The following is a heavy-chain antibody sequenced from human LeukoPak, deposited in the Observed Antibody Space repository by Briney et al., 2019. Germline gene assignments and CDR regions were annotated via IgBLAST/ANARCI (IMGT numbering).Heavy chain of an antibody. CDR1: GGTFSSYA. J-gene: IGHJ3*02. D-gene: IGHD2-2*01. CDR3: ARGKGGCSSTSCYEGYGAFDI. Sequence: ASVKVSCKASGGTFSSYAISWVRQAPGQGLEWMGGIIPIFGTANYAQKFQGRVTITTDESTSTAYMELSSLRSEDTAVYYCARGKGGCSSTSCYEGYGAFDIWGQGTMVTVSS. V-gene: IGHV1-69*05. CDR2: IIPIFGTA.